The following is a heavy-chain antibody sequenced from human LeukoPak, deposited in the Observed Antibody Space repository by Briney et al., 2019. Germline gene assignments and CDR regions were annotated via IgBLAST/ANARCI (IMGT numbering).Heavy chain of an antibody. CDR2: IHSSGNT. CDR1: GGSISSYY. Sequence: ASETLSLTCTVSGGSISSYYWSWIRQPPGKGLEWIGYIHSSGNTNYNPSLKSRVTISVDTSKNQFSLKLRSVTAADTAVYYCARMGGYSGYATHWGQGTLVTVSS. CDR3: ARMGGYSGYATH. D-gene: IGHD5-12*01. J-gene: IGHJ4*02. V-gene: IGHV4-59*08.